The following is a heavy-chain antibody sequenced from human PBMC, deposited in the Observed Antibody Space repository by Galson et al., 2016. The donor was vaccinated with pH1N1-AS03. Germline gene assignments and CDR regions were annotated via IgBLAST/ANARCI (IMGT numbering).Heavy chain of an antibody. CDR3: ARVRSEWLGVNSSWYGIDS. V-gene: IGHV4-59*01. CDR1: AGSISTYY. D-gene: IGHD2-2*01. Sequence: LSLTCTVSAGSISTYYWTWIRQPPGRGLEWIGYIYFSGRTNCSPSLTSRANISLDRSRNQFSLNLNSVTAADTAVYYCARVRSEWLGVNSSWYGIDSWGQGTLVTVSS. J-gene: IGHJ4*02. CDR2: IYFSGRT.